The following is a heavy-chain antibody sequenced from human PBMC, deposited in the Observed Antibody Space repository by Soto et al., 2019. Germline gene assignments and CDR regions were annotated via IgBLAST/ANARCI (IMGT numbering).Heavy chain of an antibody. Sequence: ESGGGVVQPGRSLRLSCAASGFTFSSYAMHWVRQAPGKGLEWVAVISYDGSNKYYADSVKGRFTISRDNSKNTLYLQMNSLRAEDTAVYYCARGRGGGGMIVVGYYYYGMDVWGQGTTVTVSS. J-gene: IGHJ6*02. CDR2: ISYDGSNK. V-gene: IGHV3-30-3*01. D-gene: IGHD3-22*01. CDR3: ARGRGGGGMIVVGYYYYGMDV. CDR1: GFTFSSYA.